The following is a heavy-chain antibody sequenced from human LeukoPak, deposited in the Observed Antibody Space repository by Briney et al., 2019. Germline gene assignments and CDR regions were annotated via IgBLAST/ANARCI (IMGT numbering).Heavy chain of an antibody. CDR1: GGSFSGYY. J-gene: IGHJ4*02. Sequence: ETLSLTCAVYGGSFSGYYWSWIRQAPGKGLEWVSSISSSSSYIYYADSVKGRFTISRDNAKNSLYLQMNSLRAEDTAVYYCARVLAGTIDYWGQGTLVTVSS. V-gene: IGHV3-21*01. CDR3: ARVLAGTIDY. CDR2: ISSSSSYI. D-gene: IGHD6-19*01.